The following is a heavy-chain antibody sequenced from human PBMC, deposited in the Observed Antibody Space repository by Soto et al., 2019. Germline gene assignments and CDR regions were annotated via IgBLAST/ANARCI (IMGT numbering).Heavy chain of an antibody. J-gene: IGHJ3*02. V-gene: IGHV3-53*01. CDR3: AREEIVADAFDI. CDR1: GLIVSNNS. CDR2: VYVDGTA. Sequence: EVLLVESGGGLIQPGGSLRLSCAASGLIVSNNSMTWVRQAPGKGLEWVAVVYVDGTANYADSVKGRFSISRDNSKNTVYLQMGSLRVEDTAMYCCAREEIVADAFDIWGQGTMVTISS. D-gene: IGHD5-12*01.